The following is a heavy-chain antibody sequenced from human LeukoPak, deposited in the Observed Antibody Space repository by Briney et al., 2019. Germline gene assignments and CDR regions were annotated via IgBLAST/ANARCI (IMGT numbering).Heavy chain of an antibody. D-gene: IGHD6-19*01. Sequence: SETLSLTCTVPGGSISSYYWSWIRQPPGKGLDLIGYIYDSGSTNYNPSLKSRVTISVDTSKSHFSLNLSSVTAADTAVYYCARVREYSSGWQHWGQGTLVTVSS. CDR2: IYDSGST. CDR1: GGSISSYY. CDR3: ARVREYSSGWQH. J-gene: IGHJ4*02. V-gene: IGHV4-59*12.